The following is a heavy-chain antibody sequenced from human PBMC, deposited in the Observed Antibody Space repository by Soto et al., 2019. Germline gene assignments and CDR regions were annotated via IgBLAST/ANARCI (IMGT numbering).Heavy chain of an antibody. CDR3: ARDPHSSGHWYFDL. CDR2: INPSGGSI. J-gene: IGHJ2*01. V-gene: IGHV1-46*01. CDR1: GYTFTSYY. D-gene: IGHD3-22*01. Sequence: ASVTVSRDASGYTFTSYYMHWVRQAPRQGLEWMAMINPSGGSISYAQKFQGRVTMTRDTSTSTVYMELSSLRSEDTAVYYCARDPHSSGHWYFDLWGRGTLVTVAS.